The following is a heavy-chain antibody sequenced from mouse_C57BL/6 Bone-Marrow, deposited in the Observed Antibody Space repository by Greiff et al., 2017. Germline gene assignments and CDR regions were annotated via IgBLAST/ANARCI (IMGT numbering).Heavy chain of an antibody. V-gene: IGHV5-6*02. J-gene: IGHJ1*03. CDR3: ARPPFITTVGSSWYFDV. CDR1: GFTFSSYG. CDR2: ISSGGSYT. Sequence: EVKLVESGGDLVKPGGSLKLSCAASGFTFSSYGMSWVRQTPDKRLEWVATISSGGSYTYYPDSVKGRFTISRDNAKNTLYLQMSSLKSEDTAMYYCARPPFITTVGSSWYFDVWGTGTTVTVSS. D-gene: IGHD1-1*01.